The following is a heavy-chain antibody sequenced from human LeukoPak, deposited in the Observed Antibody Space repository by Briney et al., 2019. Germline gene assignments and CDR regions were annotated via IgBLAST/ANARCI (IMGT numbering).Heavy chain of an antibody. D-gene: IGHD4-11*01. Sequence: PGGSLRLSCAASGLTVTSNYMSWVRQAPGKGLEWVSVIYSGGSTYYADSVKGRFTISRDNYKNTLYLQMNSLRVEDTAVYYCARDPNDNYVGAFDFQRWGQGTLVTVSS. CDR2: IYSGGST. CDR1: GLTVTSNY. CDR3: ARDPNDNYVGAFDFQR. V-gene: IGHV3-53*01. J-gene: IGHJ1*01.